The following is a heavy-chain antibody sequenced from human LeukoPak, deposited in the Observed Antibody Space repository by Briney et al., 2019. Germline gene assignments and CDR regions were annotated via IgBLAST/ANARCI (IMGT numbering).Heavy chain of an antibody. CDR1: GFTFSSYW. CDR3: AMGPYYYDSSGYYY. J-gene: IGHJ4*02. CDR2: INSDGSST. Sequence: KPGGSLRLSCAASGFTFSSYWMHWVRQAPGKGLVWVSRINSDGSSTSYADPVKGRFTISRDNAKNTLYLQMNSLRAEDTAVYYCAMGPYYYDSSGYYYWGQGTLVTVSS. V-gene: IGHV3-74*01. D-gene: IGHD3-22*01.